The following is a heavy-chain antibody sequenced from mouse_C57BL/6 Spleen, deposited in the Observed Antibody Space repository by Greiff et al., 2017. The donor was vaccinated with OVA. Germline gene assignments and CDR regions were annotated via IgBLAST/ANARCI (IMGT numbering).Heavy chain of an antibody. CDR3: ARPYDGSSPRYFDV. V-gene: IGHV1-22*01. D-gene: IGHD1-1*01. CDR1: GYTFTDYN. CDR2: INPNNGGT. Sequence: VQLQQSGPELVKPGASVKMSCKASGYTFTDYNMHWVKQSHGKSLEWIGYINPNNGGTSYNQKFKGKATLTVNKSSSTAYMELRSLTSEDAAVYYCARPYDGSSPRYFDVWGTGTTVTVSA. J-gene: IGHJ1*03.